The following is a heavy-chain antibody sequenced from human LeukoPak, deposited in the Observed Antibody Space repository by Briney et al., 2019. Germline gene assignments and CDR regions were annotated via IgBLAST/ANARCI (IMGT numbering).Heavy chain of an antibody. D-gene: IGHD3-16*01. CDR2: ITSSSSTI. V-gene: IGHV3-48*02. CDR1: GYTFTSHS. J-gene: IGHJ4*02. Sequence: GGSLRLPCTASGYTFTSHSMNGVRQAPGKGLEWVSYITSSSSTIYYADSVKGGFTISRDNAKNSLYLQMNSLRDEDTGVYYCARGITGMAFFDYWGEGTLVTVSS. CDR3: ARGITGMAFFDY.